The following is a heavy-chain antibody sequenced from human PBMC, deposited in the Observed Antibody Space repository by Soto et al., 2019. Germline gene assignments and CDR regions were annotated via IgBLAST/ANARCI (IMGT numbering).Heavy chain of an antibody. V-gene: IGHV3-64*01. Sequence: EAQLVESGEDLVRLGGPLRLSFPPSGSTSIVFTMPGVPLAPGKGREYVSDISSDGGNTNYANSVKGRFSISRDNSRNTLYLQMDSLRPADMAVYYCARESAEHYWYFDLWGRGTLVTVSS. CDR1: GSTSIVFT. CDR3: ARESAEHYWYFDL. CDR2: ISSDGGNT. J-gene: IGHJ2*01.